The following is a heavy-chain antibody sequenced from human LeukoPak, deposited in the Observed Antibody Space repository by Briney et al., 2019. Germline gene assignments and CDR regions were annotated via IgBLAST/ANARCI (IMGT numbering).Heavy chain of an antibody. V-gene: IGHV1-2*02. D-gene: IGHD3-22*01. CDR2: INPSSGGT. CDR1: GFTFTGYY. Sequence: ASVKVSCKTSGFTFTGYYIHWVRQAPGQRPEWMGWINPSSGGTDYVQKFQERVTITRDMSTSTAYMELSSLRSEDTAVYYCATAPIPDYYDSSGYESSWGQGTLVTVSS. CDR3: ATAPIPDYYDSSGYESS. J-gene: IGHJ4*02.